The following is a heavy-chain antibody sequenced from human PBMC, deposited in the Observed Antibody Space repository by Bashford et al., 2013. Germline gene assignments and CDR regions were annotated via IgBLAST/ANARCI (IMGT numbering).Heavy chain of an antibody. D-gene: IGHD2-2*01. V-gene: IGHV1-8*01. CDR2: INPNSGNT. J-gene: IGHJ6*02. Sequence: IVWVRQAPGQGLEWMGWINPNSGNTGYAQKFQGRVTMTRNTSISTAYMELSSLRSEDTAVYYCARDNSRYCSSSSCPLYGMDVVGPRDHGHRLL. CDR3: ARDNSRYCSSSSCPLYGMDV.